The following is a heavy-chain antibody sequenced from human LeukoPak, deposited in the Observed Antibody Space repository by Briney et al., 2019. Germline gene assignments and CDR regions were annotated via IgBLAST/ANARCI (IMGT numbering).Heavy chain of an antibody. CDR1: GGSISSSGYF. V-gene: IGHV4-61*05. CDR2: ISHSGST. Sequence: PSETLSLTCTVSGGSISSSGYFWGWIRQPPGKGLEWIGYISHSGSTNYNPSLKSRVTISVDTSKNQFSLKLSSVTAADTAVYYCARMPPVGGSYVYWGQGTLVTVSS. CDR3: ARMPPVGGSYVY. J-gene: IGHJ4*02. D-gene: IGHD1-26*01.